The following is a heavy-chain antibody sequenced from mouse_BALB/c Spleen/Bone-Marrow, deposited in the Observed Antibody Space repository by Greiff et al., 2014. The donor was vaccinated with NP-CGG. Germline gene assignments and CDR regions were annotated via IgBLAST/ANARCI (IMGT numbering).Heavy chain of an antibody. Sequence: VQLVQSGAELVRPGTSVKVSCKASGYAFTNYLIEWVKQRPGQGLEWIGVINPGSGGTNYNEKFKGKATLTADKSSSTAYMQLRSLTSDDSAVYFCARGITTGYFDYWGQGTSLTVSS. J-gene: IGHJ2*02. V-gene: IGHV1-54*01. CDR2: INPGSGGT. D-gene: IGHD1-1*01. CDR3: ARGITTGYFDY. CDR1: GYAFTNYL.